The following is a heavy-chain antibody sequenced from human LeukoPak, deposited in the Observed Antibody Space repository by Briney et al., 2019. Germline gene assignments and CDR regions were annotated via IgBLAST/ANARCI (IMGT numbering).Heavy chain of an antibody. CDR3: ARDQHGDYESDYFDY. CDR2: IIPIFGTA. Sequence: EASVTVSCMASAGTFSSYAIRWVRQAPGQGLEWMGRIIPIFGTANHAQKLQGRATITTDESTSTAYMELSSLRSEDTAVYYCARDQHGDYESDYFDYWGQGTLVTVSS. J-gene: IGHJ4*02. CDR1: AGTFSSYA. V-gene: IGHV1-69*05. D-gene: IGHD4-17*01.